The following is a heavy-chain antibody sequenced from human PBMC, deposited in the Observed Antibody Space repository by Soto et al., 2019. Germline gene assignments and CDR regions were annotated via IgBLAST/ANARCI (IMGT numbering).Heavy chain of an antibody. V-gene: IGHV3-30-3*01. CDR1: GFTFSSYA. J-gene: IGHJ6*02. Sequence: QVQLVESGGGVVQPGRSLRLSCAASGFTFSSYAMHWARQAPGKGLEWVAVISYDGSNKYYADSVKGRFTISRDNSKNTLYLQMNSLRAEDTAVYYCARDKESPYSSSWYGWLYYYYGMDVWGQGTTVTVSS. CDR3: ARDKESPYSSSWYGWLYYYYGMDV. D-gene: IGHD6-13*01. CDR2: ISYDGSNK.